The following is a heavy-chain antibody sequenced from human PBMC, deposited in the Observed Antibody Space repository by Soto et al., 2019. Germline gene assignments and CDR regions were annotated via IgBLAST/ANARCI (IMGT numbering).Heavy chain of an antibody. D-gene: IGHD2-2*01. Sequence: GSLRLSCAASGFTFSSYAMSWVRQAPGKGLEWVSAISGSGGSTYYADSVKGRFTISRDNSRKTLYLQMNSLRAEDTAVYYCAKGLVPAAKTSLNDYWGQGTLVTVSS. CDR1: GFTFSSYA. J-gene: IGHJ4*02. CDR3: AKGLVPAAKTSLNDY. V-gene: IGHV3-23*01. CDR2: ISGSGGST.